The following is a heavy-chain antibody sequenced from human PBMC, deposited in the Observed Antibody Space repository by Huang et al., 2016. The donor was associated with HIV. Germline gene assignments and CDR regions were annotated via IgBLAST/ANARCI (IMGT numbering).Heavy chain of an antibody. CDR2: ISLICGTS. D-gene: IGHD3-22*01. V-gene: IGHV1-69*01. J-gene: IGHJ4*02. CDR1: GGTFRSYA. CDR3: ARVESRRYYDSSGYYY. Sequence: QVQLVQSGAEVKKPGSSVKVSCKASGGTFRSYAISWVRQAPGQGLEVMGGISLICGTSNYAQKFQGRVTITADESTSTAYMGLSSLRSEDTAVYYCARVESRRYYDSSGYYYWGQGTLVTVSS.